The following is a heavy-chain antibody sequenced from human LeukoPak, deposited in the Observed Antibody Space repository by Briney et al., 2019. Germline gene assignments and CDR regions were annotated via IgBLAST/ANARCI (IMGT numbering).Heavy chain of an antibody. CDR3: ARAHLRFLEWLLPYYFDY. J-gene: IGHJ4*02. D-gene: IGHD3-3*01. Sequence: ASVKVSCKASGYTFTSYDINWVRQATGQGLEWVGWMNPNSGNTGYAQKFQGRVTMTRDTSISTAYMELSRLRSDDTAVYYCARAHLRFLEWLLPYYFDYWGQGTLVTVSS. V-gene: IGHV1-8*01. CDR1: GYTFTSYD. CDR2: MNPNSGNT.